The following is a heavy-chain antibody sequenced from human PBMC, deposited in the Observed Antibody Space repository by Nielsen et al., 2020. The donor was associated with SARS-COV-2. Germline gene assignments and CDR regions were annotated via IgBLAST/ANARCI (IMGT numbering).Heavy chain of an antibody. CDR3: ARDRDIVLMVYAPGSLGMDV. V-gene: IGHV3-21*01. CDR2: ISSSSSYI. D-gene: IGHD2-8*01. CDR1: GFTFSNYV. Sequence: GGSLRLSCAASGFTFSNYVMNWVRQSPGKGLEWVSSISSSSSYIYYADSVKGRFTISRDNAKNSLYLQMNSLRAEDTAVYYCARDRDIVLMVYAPGSLGMDVWGQGTTVTVSS. J-gene: IGHJ6*02.